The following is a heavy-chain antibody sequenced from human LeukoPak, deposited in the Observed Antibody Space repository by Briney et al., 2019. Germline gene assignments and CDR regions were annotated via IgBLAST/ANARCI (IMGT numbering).Heavy chain of an antibody. CDR2: IRSKAYGGTT. CDR1: GFTFSTYA. V-gene: IGHV3-49*04. D-gene: IGHD4-17*01. CDR3: TRLYGGFDY. J-gene: IGHJ4*02. Sequence: GGSLRLSCAASGFTFSTYAMRSVRQAPGKGLEWVGFIRSKAYGGTTEYAASVKGRFTISRDDSKSIAYLQMNSLKTEDTAVYYCTRLYGGFDYWGQGTLVTVSS.